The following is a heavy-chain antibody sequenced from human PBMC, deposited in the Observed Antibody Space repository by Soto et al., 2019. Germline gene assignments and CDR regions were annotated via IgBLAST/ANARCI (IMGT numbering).Heavy chain of an antibody. V-gene: IGHV3-23*01. J-gene: IGHJ4*02. CDR3: AKGSGDSYYYLDF. CDR2: ISASGRST. D-gene: IGHD2-21*01. CDR1: GFIFGSYA. Sequence: GGSLRLSCAASGFIFGSYAITWVRQVPGKGLEWVSDISASGRSTNYADSVKGRFTISRDNSKNTLYLQMNSLRVEDTAVYFCAKGSGDSYYYLDFWGQGTLVTVSS.